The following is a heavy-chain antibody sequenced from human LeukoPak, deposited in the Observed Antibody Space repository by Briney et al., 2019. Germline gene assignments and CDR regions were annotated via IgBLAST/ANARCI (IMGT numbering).Heavy chain of an antibody. D-gene: IGHD3-3*01. Sequence: SETLSLTCTVSGGSISSGSYYWSWIRQPAGKGLEWIGRIYTSGSTNYNPSLKSRVTISVDTSKNQFSLKLSSVTAAGTAVYYCAREGTGRFLEWLNYYYYMDVWGKGTTVTVSS. V-gene: IGHV4-61*02. CDR1: GGSISSGSYY. CDR3: AREGTGRFLEWLNYYYYMDV. J-gene: IGHJ6*03. CDR2: IYTSGST.